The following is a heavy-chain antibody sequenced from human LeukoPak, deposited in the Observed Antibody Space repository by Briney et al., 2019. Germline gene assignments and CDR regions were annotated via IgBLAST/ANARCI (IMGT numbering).Heavy chain of an antibody. J-gene: IGHJ6*03. D-gene: IGHD2-8*01. Sequence: GESLKISCKGSGYSFASSWIGWVRQMPGKGLEWMGIIYPDDSDTRYSPSFAGQITISVDKSISTAYLQWSSLKASDTAVYYCARHGHCTNGVCYSNYYYHMDVWGKGTTVTVSS. CDR3: ARHGHCTNGVCYSNYYYHMDV. CDR1: GYSFASSW. V-gene: IGHV5-51*01. CDR2: IYPDDSDT.